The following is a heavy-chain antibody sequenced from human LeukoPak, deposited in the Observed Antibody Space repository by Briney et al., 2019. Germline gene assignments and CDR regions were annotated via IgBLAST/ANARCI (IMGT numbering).Heavy chain of an antibody. V-gene: IGHV4-39*01. CDR3: ARAYSGYDN. CDR1: GGSISSSSYY. Sequence: SETLSLTCTISGGSISSSSYYWGWIRQPPGKGLEWIGSIYYSGSTYYNPSLKSRVTISVHTSKNQFSLKLSSVTAADTAVYYCARAYSGYDNWGQGALVTVSS. D-gene: IGHD5-12*01. J-gene: IGHJ4*02. CDR2: IYYSGST.